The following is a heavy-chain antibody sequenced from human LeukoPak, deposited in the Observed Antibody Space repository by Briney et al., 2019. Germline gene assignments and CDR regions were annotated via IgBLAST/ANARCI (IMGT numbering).Heavy chain of an antibody. CDR1: GGTFSSNA. D-gene: IGHD2-2*01. J-gene: IGHJ4*02. Sequence: GASVKVSCKVSGGTFSSNAISWVRQAPGQGLEWMGGIIPIFSIVNYAQKFQGRVTIIADKSASTAYMELSSLRFEDTAVYYCARGRLIGAPDERYYLDYWGQGTLVTVSS. V-gene: IGHV1-69*10. CDR2: IIPIFSIV. CDR3: ARGRLIGAPDERYYLDY.